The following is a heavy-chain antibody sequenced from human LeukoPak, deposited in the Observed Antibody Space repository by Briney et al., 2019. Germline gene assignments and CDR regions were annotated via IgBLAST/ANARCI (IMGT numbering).Heavy chain of an antibody. Sequence: SQTLSLTCTVSGGSISSGGYYWSWIRQHPGKGLEWIGYIYYSGSTYYNPSLKSRVTISVDTSKNQFSLKLSSVTAADTAVYYCARAAYLPSIAAAGYYFDYWGQGTLVTVSS. J-gene: IGHJ4*02. V-gene: IGHV4-31*03. CDR2: IYYSGST. CDR3: ARAAYLPSIAAAGYYFDY. D-gene: IGHD6-13*01. CDR1: GGSISSGGYY.